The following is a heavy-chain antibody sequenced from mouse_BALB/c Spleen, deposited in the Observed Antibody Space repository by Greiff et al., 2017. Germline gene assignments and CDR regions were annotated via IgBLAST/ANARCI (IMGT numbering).Heavy chain of an antibody. V-gene: IGHV2-2*02. D-gene: IGHD1-1*02. Sequence: QVQLKESGPGLVAPSQSLSITCTVSGFSLTSYGVHWVRQSPGKGLEWLGVIWSGGSTDYNAAFISRLSISKDNSKSQVFFKMNSLQANDTAIYYCARNGGGNYAMDYWGQGTSVTVSS. CDR3: ARNGGGNYAMDY. J-gene: IGHJ4*01. CDR2: IWSGGST. CDR1: GFSLTSYG.